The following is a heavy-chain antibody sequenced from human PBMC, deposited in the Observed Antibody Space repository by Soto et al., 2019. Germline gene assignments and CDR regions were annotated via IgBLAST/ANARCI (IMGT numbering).Heavy chain of an antibody. CDR2: ISANNGNT. J-gene: IGHJ4*02. CDR1: GYTFTSYG. Sequence: QVQLVQSGAEVKKPGDSVRVSCKASGYTFTSYGIGWVRQAPGQGLEWMGWISANNGNTKYAQKVQATVTMTTDASTSTAYMDLRSLRSDDAAVYYFARDGYFDHWGKGTLVTFSS. V-gene: IGHV1-18*01. CDR3: ARDGYFDH.